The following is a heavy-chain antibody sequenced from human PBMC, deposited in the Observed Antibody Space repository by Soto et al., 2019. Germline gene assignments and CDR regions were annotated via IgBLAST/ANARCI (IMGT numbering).Heavy chain of an antibody. CDR1: GGSFSSYA. D-gene: IGHD6-13*01. Sequence: QVQLVQSGAEVKKPGSSVKVSCKASGGSFSSYAISWVRQAPGQGLEWMGGIIPIFGTANYAQKFQGRVTITADESTSTAYMELSSLRYEDTAVYYCARERIAAAGIRYFDLWGRGTLVTVSS. CDR2: IIPIFGTA. J-gene: IGHJ2*01. CDR3: ARERIAAAGIRYFDL. V-gene: IGHV1-69*01.